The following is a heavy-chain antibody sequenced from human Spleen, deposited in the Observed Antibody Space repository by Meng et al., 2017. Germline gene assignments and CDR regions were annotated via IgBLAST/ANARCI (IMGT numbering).Heavy chain of an antibody. CDR3: ARAQITMVRGVNYFDY. CDR1: GGSISSGGYY. CDR2: IYYSGST. J-gene: IGHJ4*02. Sequence: VPRPESGPGLLKPSQTLSLTCTVSGGSISSGGYYWSWIRQHPGKGLEWIGYIYYSGSTYYNPSLKSRVTISVDTSKNQFSLKLSSVTAADTAVYYCARAQITMVRGVNYFDYWGQGTLVTVSS. V-gene: IGHV4-31*03. D-gene: IGHD3-10*01.